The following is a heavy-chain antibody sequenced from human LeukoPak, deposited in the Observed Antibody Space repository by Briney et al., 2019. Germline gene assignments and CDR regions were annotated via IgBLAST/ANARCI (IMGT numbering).Heavy chain of an antibody. CDR1: GYTFTGYY. CDR3: ARVRYDFWSGYPGGYYYYYMDV. J-gene: IGHJ6*03. Sequence: ASVKVSCKASGYTFTGYYMHWVRQAPGQGLEWMGWINPNSGGTNYAQKFQGRVTMTRDTSISTAYMELSRLRSDDTAVYYCARVRYDFWSGYPGGYYYYYMDVWGNGTTVTVSS. D-gene: IGHD3-3*01. V-gene: IGHV1-2*02. CDR2: INPNSGGT.